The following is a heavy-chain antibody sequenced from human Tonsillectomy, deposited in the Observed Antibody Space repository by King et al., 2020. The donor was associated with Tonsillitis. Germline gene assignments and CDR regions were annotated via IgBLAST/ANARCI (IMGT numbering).Heavy chain of an antibody. V-gene: IGHV3-30*02. D-gene: IGHD4-17*01. CDR1: GFTFSSYG. Sequence: VQLVESGGGVVQPGGSLRLSCAASGFTFSSYGMHWVRQAPGKGLEWVAFIRYDGSNKYYADSVKGRFTISRDNSKNTLYLQMNSLRAEDTAVYYCAKTFSQYGDYDWFDPWGQGTLVTVSS. CDR3: AKTFSQYGDYDWFDP. CDR2: IRYDGSNK. J-gene: IGHJ5*02.